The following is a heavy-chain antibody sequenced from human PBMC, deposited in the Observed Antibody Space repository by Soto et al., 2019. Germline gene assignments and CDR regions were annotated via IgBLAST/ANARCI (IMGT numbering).Heavy chain of an antibody. CDR1: GGSISSSNW. Sequence: QVQLQESGPGLVKPSGTLSLSCAVSGGSISSSNWWSWVRQVPGKGLEWIGEIYHSGSTIYNQSLKSRVTISVDKSKNQFSLRITSVTAADTAVYYSAKDLRWGYYGGQRTRVTVSS. V-gene: IGHV4-4*02. J-gene: IGHJ4*02. CDR3: AKDLRWGYY. CDR2: IYHSGST. D-gene: IGHD2-21*01.